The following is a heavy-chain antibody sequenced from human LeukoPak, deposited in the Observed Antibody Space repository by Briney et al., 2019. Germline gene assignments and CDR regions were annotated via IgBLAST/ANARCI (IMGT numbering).Heavy chain of an antibody. D-gene: IGHD5-12*01. CDR1: GGSISSGGYS. CDR3: ARYHSGYDFFDY. Sequence: SQTLSLTCAVSGGSISSGGYSWRWIRQPPGKGLEWIGYIYHSGSTYYNPSLKSRVTISVDRSKNQFSLKLSSVTAADTAVYYCARYHSGYDFFDYWGQGTLVTVSS. CDR2: IYHSGST. J-gene: IGHJ4*02. V-gene: IGHV4-30-2*01.